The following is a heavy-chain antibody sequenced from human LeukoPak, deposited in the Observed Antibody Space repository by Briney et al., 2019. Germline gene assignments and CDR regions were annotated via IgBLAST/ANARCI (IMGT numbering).Heavy chain of an antibody. Sequence: GGSLRLSCAASGFTFSDHYMDWVRQAPGKGLEWVRRTRNKANSYTTEYAASVKGRFTISRDDSKNSLYLQMNSLKTEDTAVYYCASTADYSNYALFDYWGQGTLVTVSS. J-gene: IGHJ4*02. D-gene: IGHD4-11*01. CDR2: TRNKANSYTT. CDR3: ASTADYSNYALFDY. CDR1: GFTFSDHY. V-gene: IGHV3-72*01.